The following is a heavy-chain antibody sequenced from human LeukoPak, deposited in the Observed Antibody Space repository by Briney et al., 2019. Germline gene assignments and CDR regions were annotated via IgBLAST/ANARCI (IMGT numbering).Heavy chain of an antibody. D-gene: IGHD2-15*01. CDR1: GYTFTSYY. J-gene: IGHJ1*01. CDR2: INPSGGST. Sequence: ASVKVSCKAFGYTFTSYYMHWVRQAPGQGLEWMGIINPSGGSTSYAQKFQGRVTMTRDTSTSTVYMELSSLRSEDTAVYYCARAAYCSGGSRYSRIRYFQHWGQGTLVTVSS. CDR3: ARAAYCSGGSRYSRIRYFQH. V-gene: IGHV1-46*01.